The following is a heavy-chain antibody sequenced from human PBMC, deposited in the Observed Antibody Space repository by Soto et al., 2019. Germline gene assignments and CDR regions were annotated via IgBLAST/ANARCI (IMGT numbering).Heavy chain of an antibody. J-gene: IGHJ4*02. V-gene: IGHV4-30-2*01. Sequence: QLQLQKSGAGLVRPSQTLSLTCAVSGGSISSGDYSWSWIRQPPGKGLEWIGYIYHSGSTYYNPSLKSRVTISVDISKNQFSLKLTSVTAADTAVYYCARGHDSNDNWGQGTLVTVSS. CDR3: ARGHDSNDN. D-gene: IGHD4-4*01. CDR1: GGSISSGDYS. CDR2: IYHSGST.